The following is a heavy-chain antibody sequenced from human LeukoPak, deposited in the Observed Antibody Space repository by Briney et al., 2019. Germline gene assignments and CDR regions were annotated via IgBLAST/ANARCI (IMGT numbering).Heavy chain of an antibody. CDR3: ARALMATIEY. D-gene: IGHD5-24*01. CDR2: IYYSGST. CDR1: GGPISGYY. V-gene: IGHV4-59*01. Sequence: KPSGTLSLPCAVSGGPISGYYWSWVRQPPGEGLEWIGYIYYSGSTNYNPSLGGRVTISVDTSKKQFSLRVSSVTAADTAVYYCARALMATIEYWGQGTLVTVSS. J-gene: IGHJ4*02.